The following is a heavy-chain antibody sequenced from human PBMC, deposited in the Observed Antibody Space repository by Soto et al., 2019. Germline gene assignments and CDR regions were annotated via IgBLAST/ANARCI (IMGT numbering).Heavy chain of an antibody. D-gene: IGHD1-7*01. CDR1: GFTFSSYA. V-gene: IGHV3-23*01. CDR2: ISSSGGNT. CDR3: AKDPTGTTRNFAY. J-gene: IGHJ4*02. Sequence: GGSLRLSCAASGFTFSSYAMSWVRQAPEKGLEWLSAISSSGGNTYYADSVRGRFTISRDNSKNTLYLQMNNLSAEDTALYYCAKDPTGTTRNFAYWGQGTLVTVSS.